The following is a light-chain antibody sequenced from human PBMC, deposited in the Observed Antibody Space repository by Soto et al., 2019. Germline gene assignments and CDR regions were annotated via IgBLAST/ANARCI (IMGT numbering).Light chain of an antibody. CDR3: QQFHDLPFT. J-gene: IGKJ3*01. V-gene: IGKV1-33*01. Sequence: DIQMTQSPSSLSASVGDRVTITCQASQDITKSLNWFQQKPGKAPALLTYDAANLETGVPSNFSGSGSGTDFTFTISRLQPEHIATYYCQQFHDLPFTFGPGTKVELK. CDR1: QDITKS. CDR2: DAA.